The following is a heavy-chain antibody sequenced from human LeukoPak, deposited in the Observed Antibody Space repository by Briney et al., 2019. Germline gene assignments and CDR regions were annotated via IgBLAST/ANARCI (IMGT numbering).Heavy chain of an antibody. CDR2: ISSSSTYI. Sequence: GGSLRLSRAASGFTFSSYSMNWVRQAPGKGLEWVSSISSSSTYIYYADSVKGRFTISRDNAKNSLYLQMNSLRAEDTAVYYCARDGQQWLGVWFDPWGQGTLVTVSS. CDR3: ARDGQQWLGVWFDP. V-gene: IGHV3-21*01. J-gene: IGHJ5*02. CDR1: GFTFSSYS. D-gene: IGHD6-19*01.